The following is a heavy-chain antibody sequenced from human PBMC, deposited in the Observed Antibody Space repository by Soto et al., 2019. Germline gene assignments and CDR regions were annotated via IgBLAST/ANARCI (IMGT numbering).Heavy chain of an antibody. CDR3: ARQYCSGGSCYTLDY. Sequence: SVKVSCKASGGTFSSYAISWVRQAPGQGLEWMGGIIPIFGTANYAQKFQGRVTITADESTSTAYMELSSLRSEDTAVYYCARQYCSGGSCYTLDYWGQGTLVTVSS. V-gene: IGHV1-69*13. CDR1: GGTFSSYA. D-gene: IGHD2-15*01. CDR2: IIPIFGTA. J-gene: IGHJ4*02.